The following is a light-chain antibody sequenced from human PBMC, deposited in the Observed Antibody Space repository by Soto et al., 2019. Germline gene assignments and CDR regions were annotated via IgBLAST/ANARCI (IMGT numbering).Light chain of an antibody. J-gene: IGKJ1*01. Sequence: EIVMTQSPATLSVSPGERATLSCRASKSVSSNLAWYQQKPGQAPRLLIYGASTRATGIPARFSGSGSGTEFTLTISSLQSEDFAGYYCQQYNNWTPAWTFGQGTKVEIK. CDR1: KSVSSN. CDR2: GAS. CDR3: QQYNNWTPAWT. V-gene: IGKV3-15*01.